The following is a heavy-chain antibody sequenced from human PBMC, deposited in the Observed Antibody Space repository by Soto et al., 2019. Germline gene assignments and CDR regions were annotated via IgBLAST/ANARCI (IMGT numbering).Heavy chain of an antibody. CDR2: IYPGDSDT. D-gene: IGHD2-21*02. Sequence: PGESLKISCKGSGYSFTSYWIGWVRQMPGKGLEWMGIIYPGDSDTRYSPSFQGQATISADKSISTAYLQWSSLKASDTAMYYCARPNLAYCGGDCYSGPFDYWGQGTLVTVSS. J-gene: IGHJ4*02. CDR3: ARPNLAYCGGDCYSGPFDY. V-gene: IGHV5-51*01. CDR1: GYSFTSYW.